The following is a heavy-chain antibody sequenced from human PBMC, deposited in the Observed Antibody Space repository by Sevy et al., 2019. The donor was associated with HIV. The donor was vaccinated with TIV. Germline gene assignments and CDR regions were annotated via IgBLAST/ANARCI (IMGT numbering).Heavy chain of an antibody. J-gene: IGHJ4*02. CDR2: FDPEDGET. D-gene: IGHD3-22*01. Sequence: ASVKVSCKVTGYTLTELSMHWLRQTPGKGLEWMGTFDPEDGETIYAQKFQGRVTMTEDTSADTAYMELSRLRSEDTAVYYCATTKDYYDSSGYPFDYWGQGTLVTVSS. CDR3: ATTKDYYDSSGYPFDY. V-gene: IGHV1-24*01. CDR1: GYTLTELS.